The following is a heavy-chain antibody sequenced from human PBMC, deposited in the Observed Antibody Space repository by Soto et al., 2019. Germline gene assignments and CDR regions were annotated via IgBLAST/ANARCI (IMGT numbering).Heavy chain of an antibody. CDR1: GFTFSNYA. V-gene: IGHV3-30-3*01. D-gene: IGHD6-13*01. Sequence: QVQLVESGGGVVQPGRSLRLSCEASGFTFSNYALHWVRQAPGKGLAWVAVISDDGSNKYYADSVKGRFTISRDNSKNTLYLQMNSLRAEDTAVYYCARDRFASSWSYFDYWGQGTPVTVSS. CDR3: ARDRFASSWSYFDY. J-gene: IGHJ4*02. CDR2: ISDDGSNK.